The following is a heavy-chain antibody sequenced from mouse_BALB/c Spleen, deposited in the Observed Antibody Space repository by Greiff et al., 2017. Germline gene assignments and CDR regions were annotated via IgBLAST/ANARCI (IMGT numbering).Heavy chain of an antibody. CDR3: TRLLRAMDY. V-gene: IGHV1-15*01. D-gene: IGHD1-1*01. CDR1: GYTFTDYE. J-gene: IGHJ4*01. CDR2: IDPETGGT. Sequence: QVQLQQSGAELVRPGASVTLSCKASGYTFTDYEMHWVKQTPVHGLEWIGAIDPETGGTAYNQKFKGKATLTADKSSSTAYMELRSLTSEDSAVYYCTRLLRAMDYWGQGTSVTVSS.